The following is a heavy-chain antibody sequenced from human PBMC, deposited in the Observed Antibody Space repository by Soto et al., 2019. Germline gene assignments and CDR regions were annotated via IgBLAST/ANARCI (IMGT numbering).Heavy chain of an antibody. J-gene: IGHJ4*02. Sequence: QVQLVESGGGVVQPGRSLRLSCAASGFTFSSYAMHWVRQAPGKGLEWVSVISYDGSNKYYADSVKGRFTSSRDTSKNTLYLQRNSLRAEDTAVYYCARAQGAGYNRFAYWGQGTLVTVSS. CDR2: ISYDGSNK. D-gene: IGHD1-26*01. CDR1: GFTFSSYA. CDR3: ARAQGAGYNRFAY. V-gene: IGHV3-30-3*01.